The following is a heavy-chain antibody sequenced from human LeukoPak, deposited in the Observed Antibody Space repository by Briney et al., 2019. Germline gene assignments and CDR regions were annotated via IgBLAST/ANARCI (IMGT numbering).Heavy chain of an antibody. CDR3: ARAPAAAGWFDP. V-gene: IGHV4-59*01. J-gene: IGHJ5*02. D-gene: IGHD6-13*01. CDR2: IYYSGST. Sequence: SETLSLTCTVSGGSISSYYWSWIRQPPGKGLEWIGYIYYSGSTNYNPSLKSRVTISVDTSKNQFSLKLSSVTAADTAVYYCARAPAAAGWFDPWGQGTLVTVSS. CDR1: GGSISSYY.